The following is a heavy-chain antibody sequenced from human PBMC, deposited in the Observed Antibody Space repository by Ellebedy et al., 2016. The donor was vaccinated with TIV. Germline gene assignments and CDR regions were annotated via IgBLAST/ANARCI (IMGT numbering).Heavy chain of an antibody. V-gene: IGHV1-46*01. J-gene: IGHJ4*02. CDR1: GYTFTSYY. CDR2: INPSGGST. CDR3: ARDYYDSSGQGALRVDSWGDY. Sequence: AASVKVSCKASGYTFTSYYMHWVRQAPGQGLEWMGIINPSGGSTSYAQKFQGRVTMTRDTSTSTVYMELSSLRSEDTAVYYCARDYYDSSGQGALRVDSWGDYWGQGTLVTVSS. D-gene: IGHD3-22*01.